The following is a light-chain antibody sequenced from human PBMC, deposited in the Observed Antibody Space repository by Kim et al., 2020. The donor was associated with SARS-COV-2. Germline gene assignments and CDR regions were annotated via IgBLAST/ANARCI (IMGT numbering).Light chain of an antibody. J-gene: IGKJ4*01. Sequence: EIVMTQSPATLSVSPGQSATLSCGASQSVGTNLAWYQQKPGQAPRLLIYGASTRATGIPGRFSGSGSGTEFTLTISSLQSEDFAVYYCQHYNDLPLTFGGGTKVDIK. CDR1: QSVGTN. CDR3: QHYNDLPLT. V-gene: IGKV3D-15*01. CDR2: GAS.